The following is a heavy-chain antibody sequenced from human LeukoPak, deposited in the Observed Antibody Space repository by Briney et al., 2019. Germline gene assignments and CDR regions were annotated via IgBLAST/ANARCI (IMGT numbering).Heavy chain of an antibody. CDR3: ARDPLKGFDY. CDR2: IYSRGST. Sequence: SETLSLTCIVSGGSISSSNYYWGWIRQSPGKGLEWIGSIYSRGSTYYNPSLKSRVIVSSDMSKNQSSLMLNSVTAADTAVYYCARDPLKGFDYWGQGMLVTVSS. V-gene: IGHV4-39*07. J-gene: IGHJ4*02. CDR1: GGSISSSNYY.